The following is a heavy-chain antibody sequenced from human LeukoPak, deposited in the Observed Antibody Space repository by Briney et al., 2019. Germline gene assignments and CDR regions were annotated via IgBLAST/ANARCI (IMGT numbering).Heavy chain of an antibody. Sequence: GASVKVSCKASGYTFTDYYMHWVRQAPGQGLEWMGWINPSSGGTNYAQKFQGRVTMTRDTSITTAYMELSRLRSDDTAVYYCARVRADSGTYWQYFDYWGQGTLVTVSP. CDR2: INPSSGGT. J-gene: IGHJ4*02. V-gene: IGHV1-2*02. D-gene: IGHD1-26*01. CDR1: GYTFTDYY. CDR3: ARVRADSGTYWQYFDY.